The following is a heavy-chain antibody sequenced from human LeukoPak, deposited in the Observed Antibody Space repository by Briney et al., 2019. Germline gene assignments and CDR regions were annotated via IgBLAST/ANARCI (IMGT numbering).Heavy chain of an antibody. Sequence: GGSLGLSCAASGFTFSSYAMHWVRQAPGKGLEWVAVISYDGSNKYYADFVKGRFTISRDNSKNTLYLQMNSLRVEDTAVYYCARDLLVIPDYWGQGTLVTASS. V-gene: IGHV3-30-3*01. CDR1: GFTFSSYA. D-gene: IGHD3-16*02. CDR2: ISYDGSNK. J-gene: IGHJ4*02. CDR3: ARDLLVIPDY.